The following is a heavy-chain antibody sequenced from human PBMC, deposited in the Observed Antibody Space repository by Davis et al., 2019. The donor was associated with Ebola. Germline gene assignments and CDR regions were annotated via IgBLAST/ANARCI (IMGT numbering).Heavy chain of an antibody. CDR3: VRDYGRGWSSFYYYMDV. D-gene: IGHD3-10*01. CDR2: ISSSGSSI. J-gene: IGHJ6*03. Sequence: GESLKISCASSGFTFSDYYMNWIRQAPGKVLECISYISSSGSSIYYADSVKGRFTISRDNAKNSLYLQMNGLRAEDTAVYYCVRDYGRGWSSFYYYMDVWGKGTTVTVSS. CDR1: GFTFSDYY. V-gene: IGHV3-11*04.